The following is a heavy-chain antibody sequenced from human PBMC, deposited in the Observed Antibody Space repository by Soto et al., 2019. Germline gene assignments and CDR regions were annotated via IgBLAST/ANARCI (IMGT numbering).Heavy chain of an antibody. V-gene: IGHV1-46*01. J-gene: IGHJ5*02. CDR3: ARENMDYGGNRGWFDP. Sequence: ASVKVSCKASGYTFTSYYMHWVRQAPGQGLEWMGIINPSGGSTSYAQKFQGRVTMTRDTSTSTVYMELSSLRSEDTAVYYCARENMDYGGNRGWFDPWGQGTLGTVSA. D-gene: IGHD4-17*01. CDR2: INPSGGST. CDR1: GYTFTSYY.